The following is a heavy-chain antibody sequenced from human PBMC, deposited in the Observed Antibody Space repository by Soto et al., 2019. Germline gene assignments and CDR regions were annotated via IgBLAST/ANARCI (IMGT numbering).Heavy chain of an antibody. V-gene: IGHV1-8*01. CDR2: MNPNSGNT. CDR3: ARGGGWSGYYRYYYYYGMDV. CDR1: GYTFTSYD. D-gene: IGHD3-3*01. Sequence: ASVKVSCKASGYTFTSYDINWVRQATGQGLEWMGWMNPNSGNTGYAQKFQGRVTMTRNTSISTAYMELSSLRSEDTAVYYCARGGGWSGYYRYYYYYGMDVWGQGTTVTVS. J-gene: IGHJ6*02.